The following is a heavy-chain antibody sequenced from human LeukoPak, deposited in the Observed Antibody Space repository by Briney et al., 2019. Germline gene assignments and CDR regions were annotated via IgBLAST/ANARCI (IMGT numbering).Heavy chain of an antibody. V-gene: IGHV5-51*01. CDR3: ARPEALSGGVAFDI. CDR2: VYPGDSDT. J-gene: IGHJ3*02. Sequence: GEPLKISCKGSGYSFTSYWIGGVRQMPGKGLEWMGIVYPGDSDTRYSPSFQGQVTISPDNSLSTAYLQWSSLKASDSAMYYCARPEALSGGVAFDIWGQGTMVTVSS. CDR1: GYSFTSYW. D-gene: IGHD3-10*01.